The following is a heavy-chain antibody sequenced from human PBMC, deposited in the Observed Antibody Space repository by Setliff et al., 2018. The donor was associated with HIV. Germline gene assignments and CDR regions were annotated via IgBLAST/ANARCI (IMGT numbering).Heavy chain of an antibody. CDR1: GYTFTSSA. J-gene: IGHJ5*02. CDR2: INTGNGDT. CDR3: ARVPGLGWYDP. Sequence: ASVKVSCKASGYTFTSSAINGVRQAPGQSLEWIGWINTGNGDTEYSTKFQDRVTITMDTFATTAYMELSRLRPEDTGTYYCARVPGLGWYDPWGQGTLVTVSS. V-gene: IGHV1-3*04.